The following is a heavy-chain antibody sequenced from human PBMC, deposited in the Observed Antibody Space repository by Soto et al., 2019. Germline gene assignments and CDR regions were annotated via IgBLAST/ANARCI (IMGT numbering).Heavy chain of an antibody. J-gene: IGHJ3*01. CDR2: ISGSGSTT. CDR1: GYSFNNHA. V-gene: IGHV3-23*01. CDR3: AKDRLMLTRVVGGAFDF. D-gene: IGHD3-22*01. Sequence: VQLLESGGGLVQPGGSLRLSCAASGYSFNNHAMTWVRQAPGKGLEWVSGISGSGSTTHYADSVKGRFTISRDNSKDTLYLQMNSLRPEDTAVYYCAKDRLMLTRVVGGAFDFGGLGTMVTGSA.